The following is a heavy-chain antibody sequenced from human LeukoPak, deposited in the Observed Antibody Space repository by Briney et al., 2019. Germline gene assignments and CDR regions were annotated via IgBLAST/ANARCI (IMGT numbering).Heavy chain of an antibody. D-gene: IGHD4-17*01. CDR2: ISSSSSTI. Sequence: GGSLRLSCAASGFTFSSYSMNRVRPAPGEGLGWGSYISSSSSTIYYADSVKGRFTISRDNAKNSLYLQMNSLRAEDTAVYYCAREVDYGDYRVPLDYWGQGTLVTVS. CDR1: GFTFSSYS. V-gene: IGHV3-48*01. J-gene: IGHJ4*02. CDR3: AREVDYGDYRVPLDY.